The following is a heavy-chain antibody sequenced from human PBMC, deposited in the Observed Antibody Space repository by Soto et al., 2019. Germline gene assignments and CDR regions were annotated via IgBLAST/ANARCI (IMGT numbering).Heavy chain of an antibody. CDR2: ISSSSSYI. J-gene: IGHJ4*02. CDR1: GFTFSSYS. CDR3: ARDIAVAGKYFDY. V-gene: IGHV3-21*01. Sequence: LSLTCAASGFTFSSYSMNWVRQAPGKGLEWVSSISSSSSYIYYADSVKGRFTISRDNAKNSLYLQMNSLRAEDTAVYYCARDIAVAGKYFDYWGQGTLVTVSS. D-gene: IGHD6-19*01.